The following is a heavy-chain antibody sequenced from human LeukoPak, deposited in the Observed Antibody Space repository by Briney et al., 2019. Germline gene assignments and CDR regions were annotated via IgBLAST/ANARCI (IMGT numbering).Heavy chain of an antibody. J-gene: IGHJ4*02. V-gene: IGHV3-48*01. D-gene: IGHD6-13*01. Sequence: GGSLRLSCAASGFTFSSYSMNRVRQAPGKGLEWVSYISSSSSTIYYADSVKGRFTISRDNAKNSLYLQMNSLRAEDTAVYYCARSGQQLVVNYWGQGTLVTVSS. CDR3: ARSGQQLVVNY. CDR2: ISSSSSTI. CDR1: GFTFSSYS.